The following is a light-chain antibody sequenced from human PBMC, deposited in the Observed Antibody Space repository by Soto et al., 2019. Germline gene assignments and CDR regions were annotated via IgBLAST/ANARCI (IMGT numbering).Light chain of an antibody. CDR2: DAS. CDR1: QSVGSS. V-gene: IGKV3-11*01. Sequence: EIVMTQSPATLSVSPGERATLSFRASQSVGSSLAWYQQKPGQAPRLLIYDASNRATGIPARFSGSGSGTDFTLTISSLEPEDFAVYYCQQRSNWPPITFGQGTRLEIK. CDR3: QQRSNWPPIT. J-gene: IGKJ5*01.